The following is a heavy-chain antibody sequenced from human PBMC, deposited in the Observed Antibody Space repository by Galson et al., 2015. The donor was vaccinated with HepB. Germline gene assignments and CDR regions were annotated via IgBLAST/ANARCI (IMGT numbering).Heavy chain of an antibody. V-gene: IGHV3-53*01. CDR3: ARVGVGGESLDYYYGIDV. CDR1: SWLIVVSNF. Sequence: SLRLSCAASSWLIVVSNFMTWVRQAAGKRLGLPSVISGGGNTFYADSVKGRFTISRDDSKNTLYLQMDSLRAGDTALYYCARVGVGGESLDYYYGIDVWGQGTSGIVSS. CDR2: ISGGGNT. J-gene: IGHJ6*02. D-gene: IGHD2-21*01.